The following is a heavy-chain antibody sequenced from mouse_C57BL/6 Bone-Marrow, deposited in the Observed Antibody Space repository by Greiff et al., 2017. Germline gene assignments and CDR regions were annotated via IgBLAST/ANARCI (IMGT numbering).Heavy chain of an antibody. CDR2: ISYDGSN. CDR1: GYSITSGYY. J-gene: IGHJ3*01. CDR3: ARGGYLFAY. D-gene: IGHD2-2*01. V-gene: IGHV3-6*01. Sequence: EVQLVESGPGLVKPSQSLSLTCSVTGYSITSGYYWNWIRQFPGNKLEWMGYISYDGSNNYNPPLKNRISITRDTSKNQFFLKLNSVTTEDTATYYCARGGYLFAYWGQGTLVTVSA.